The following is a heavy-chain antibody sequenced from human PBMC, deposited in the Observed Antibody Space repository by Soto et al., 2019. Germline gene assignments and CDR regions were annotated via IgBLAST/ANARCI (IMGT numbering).Heavy chain of an antibody. CDR1: GASIRSTDYY. V-gene: IGHV4-30-4*01. J-gene: IGHJ5*02. D-gene: IGHD2-21*02. CDR2: VYYTGST. CDR3: VRTAREGAVAPHWFDR. Sequence: SETLSLTCTVSGASIRSTDYYWSWIRQAPGKGLEWIGYVYYTGSTYYNPSLMSRLTISVDTSKNQFSLKLTAVTAAETAVYYCVRTAREGAVAPHWFDRWGQGTQVTVSS.